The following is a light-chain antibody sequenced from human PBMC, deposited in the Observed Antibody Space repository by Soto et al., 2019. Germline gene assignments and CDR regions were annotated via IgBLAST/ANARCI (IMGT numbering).Light chain of an antibody. Sequence: DIQMTQSPSSLSASVGDRVTITCRASQTISPYLNWYQFRPGRAPKLLIYATSSLHSGVKSRFSGRGSETTFSLTISSLHPEDLATYYCQQSYSFPFTFGPGTKVEIK. J-gene: IGKJ3*01. CDR2: ATS. CDR3: QQSYSFPFT. V-gene: IGKV1-39*01. CDR1: QTISPY.